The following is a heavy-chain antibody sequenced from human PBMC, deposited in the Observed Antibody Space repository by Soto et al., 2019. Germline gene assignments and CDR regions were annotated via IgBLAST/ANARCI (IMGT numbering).Heavy chain of an antibody. V-gene: IGHV3-23*01. CDR3: ARCPGEKCARNTIFGVVGEGFDY. CDR1: GFTFNNFA. Sequence: GGSLRLSCAASGFTFNNFAMIWVRQAPGKGLEWVSSISDGGGSTYYGDSVKGRFTISRDNSKNTLYLQMNSLRAEDTAVYYCARCPGEKCARNTIFGVVGEGFDYWGQGTLVTVSS. CDR2: ISDGGGST. D-gene: IGHD3-3*01. J-gene: IGHJ4*02.